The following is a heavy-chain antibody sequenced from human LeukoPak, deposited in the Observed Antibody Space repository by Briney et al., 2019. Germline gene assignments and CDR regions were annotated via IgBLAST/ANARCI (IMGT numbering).Heavy chain of an antibody. V-gene: IGHV7-4-1*02. CDR3: AGKIAWWALDI. CDR2: INTNTGNP. CDR1: GYTFTSYA. J-gene: IGHJ3*02. D-gene: IGHD2-8*02. Sequence: ASVKVSCKASGYTFTSYAMNWVRQAPGQELEWMGWINTNTGNPTYAQGFTGRFVFSLDTSVSTAYLQISSLKAEDTAVYYCAGKIAWWALDIWGQGTMVTVSS.